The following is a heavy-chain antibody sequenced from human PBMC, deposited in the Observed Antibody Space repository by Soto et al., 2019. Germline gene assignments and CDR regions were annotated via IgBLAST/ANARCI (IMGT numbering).Heavy chain of an antibody. Sequence: GGSLRLSCVASGFAFSTFGMHWVRQAPGKGLEWVAFIPHDGSKKYFVDSVKGRFTISRDDSGNTLYLQMSSLRADDTAVYYCAKDWNDANYDYGTDVWGQGTTVTV. CDR1: GFAFSTFG. CDR2: IPHDGSKK. CDR3: AKDWNDANYDYGTDV. V-gene: IGHV3-30*02. J-gene: IGHJ6*02. D-gene: IGHD1-1*01.